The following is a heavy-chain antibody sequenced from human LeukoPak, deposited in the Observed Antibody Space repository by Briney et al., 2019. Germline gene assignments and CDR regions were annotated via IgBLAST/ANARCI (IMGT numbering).Heavy chain of an antibody. CDR3: AKGSGLPNYDFWSGTPTAPLLGY. CDR1: GFTFSSYG. J-gene: IGHJ4*02. V-gene: IGHV3-30*02. CDR2: IRYDGSNK. Sequence: PGGSLRLSCAASGFTFSSYGMHWVREAPGKGLEWVAFIRYDGSNKYYADSVKGRFTISRDNSKNTLYLQMNSLRAEDTAVYYCAKGSGLPNYDFWSGTPTAPLLGYWGQGTLVTVSS. D-gene: IGHD3-3*01.